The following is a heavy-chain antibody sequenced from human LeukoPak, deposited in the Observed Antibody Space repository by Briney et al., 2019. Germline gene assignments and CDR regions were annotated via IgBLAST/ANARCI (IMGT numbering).Heavy chain of an antibody. CDR1: GYTFTSYD. J-gene: IGHJ6*03. Sequence: GASVKVSCKASGYTFTSYDINWVRQATGQGLEWMGWMNPNSGNTGYAQKFQGRVTMTRNTSISTAYMELSSLRSEDTAVYYYARWNYDYYYYYYMDVWGKGTTVTVSS. D-gene: IGHD1-7*01. CDR2: MNPNSGNT. CDR3: ARWNYDYYYYYYMDV. V-gene: IGHV1-8*01.